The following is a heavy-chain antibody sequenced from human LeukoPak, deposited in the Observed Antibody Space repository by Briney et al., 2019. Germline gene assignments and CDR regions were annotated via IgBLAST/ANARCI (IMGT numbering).Heavy chain of an antibody. CDR2: IKQDGSEK. V-gene: IGHV3-7*01. Sequence: PGGSLRLSCAASGFTFSSYWMSWVRQAPGKGLEWVANIKQDGSEKYYVDSVKGRFTISRDNAKNSLYLQMNSLRAEDTAVYYYARDAADYYYDSSGYPRTDAFDIWGQGTMVTVSS. D-gene: IGHD3-22*01. J-gene: IGHJ3*02. CDR3: ARDAADYYYDSSGYPRTDAFDI. CDR1: GFTFSSYW.